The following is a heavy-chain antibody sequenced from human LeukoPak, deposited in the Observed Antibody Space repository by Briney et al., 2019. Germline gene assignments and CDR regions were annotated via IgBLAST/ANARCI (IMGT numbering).Heavy chain of an antibody. J-gene: IGHJ4*02. D-gene: IGHD3-22*01. V-gene: IGHV2-5*02. Sequence: SGPTLVNPTQTLTLTCTFSGFSLNTRGVGVGWIRQPPRRALEWLALIYWDDDRRDSPSLKSRLTITKDTSKNQVVLTMTNMDPVDTATYFCAHRKNYYDSSVFDNWGQGTLVTVSS. CDR2: IYWDDDR. CDR1: GFSLNTRGVG. CDR3: AHRKNYYDSSVFDN.